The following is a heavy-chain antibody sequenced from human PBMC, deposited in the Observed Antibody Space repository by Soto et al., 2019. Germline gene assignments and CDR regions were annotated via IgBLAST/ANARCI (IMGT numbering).Heavy chain of an antibody. CDR3: ARAVNGPYYYYGMDV. CDR1: GGTFSSYT. J-gene: IGHJ6*02. Sequence: QVQLVQSGAEVKKPGSSVKVSCKASGGTFSSYTISWVRQAPGQGLEWMGRIIPILGIANYAQKFQGRVTITADKSTSTAYMELSSLRSEDTAVYYCARAVNGPYYYYGMDVWGQGTTVTVSS. V-gene: IGHV1-69*02. D-gene: IGHD2-8*01. CDR2: IIPILGIA.